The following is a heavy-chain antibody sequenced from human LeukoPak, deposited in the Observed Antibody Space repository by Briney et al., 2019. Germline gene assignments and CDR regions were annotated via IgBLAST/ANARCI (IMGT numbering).Heavy chain of an antibody. CDR2: IVVGSGNT. V-gene: IGHV1-58*01. D-gene: IGHD3-10*01. CDR1: GFTFTSSA. Sequence: SVKVSCKASGFTFTSSAVQWVRQARGQRLEWIGWIVVGSGNTNYAQKFQERVTITRDMSTSTAYMELSSLRSEDTAVYYCARDLLEKGLLWFGEGYYYGMDVWGQGTTVTVSS. CDR3: ARDLLEKGLLWFGEGYYYGMDV. J-gene: IGHJ6*02.